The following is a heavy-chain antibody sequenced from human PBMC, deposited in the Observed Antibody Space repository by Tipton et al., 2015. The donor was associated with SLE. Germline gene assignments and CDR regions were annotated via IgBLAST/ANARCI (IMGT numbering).Heavy chain of an antibody. V-gene: IGHV4-38-2*02. CDR3: ARDLYDFWSGCTPSGAMDV. J-gene: IGHJ6*03. CDR1: GYSINNGFY. CDR2: IYHSGTT. Sequence: TLSLTCTVSGYSINNGFYWGWIRQPPGKGLEWIGIIYHSGTTYYNPSLKSRVTISVDTSKNQFSLRLSSVTAADTAMYYCARDLYDFWSGCTPSGAMDVWGKGTTVTVSS. D-gene: IGHD3-3*01.